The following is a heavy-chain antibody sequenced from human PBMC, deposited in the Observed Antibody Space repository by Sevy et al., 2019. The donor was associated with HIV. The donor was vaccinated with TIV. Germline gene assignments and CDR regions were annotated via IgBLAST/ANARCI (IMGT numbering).Heavy chain of an antibody. CDR1: GFTFSSYW. D-gene: IGHD6-19*01. J-gene: IGHJ6*03. CDR3: ARAYRSGWYRYYYYYMDV. V-gene: IGHV3-7*03. CDR2: IKQDGSEK. Sequence: GGSLRLSCAASGFTFSSYWMSWVRQAPGKGLEWVANIKQDGSEKYYVDSVKGRFTISRDNAKNSLYLQMNSLRAEDTAVYYCARAYRSGWYRYYYYYMDVWGKGTTVTVSS.